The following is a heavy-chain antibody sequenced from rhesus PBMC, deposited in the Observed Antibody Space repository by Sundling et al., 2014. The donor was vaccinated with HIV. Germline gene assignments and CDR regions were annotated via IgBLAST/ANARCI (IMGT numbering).Heavy chain of an antibody. CDR3: TRATVGYFDY. D-gene: IGHD4-29*01. V-gene: IGHV3-134*01. CDR1: GFRFGDYA. Sequence: EVQLVESGGGLVQPGGSLRLSCAASGFRFGDYAMSWVRQPPGKGLECVSRISWNSGTKHYADSVKGRFTISRDNAKNSLFLQMDRLRTDDTAVYYCTRATVGYFDYWGRGVLVTVSS. J-gene: IGHJ4*01. CDR2: ISWNSGTK.